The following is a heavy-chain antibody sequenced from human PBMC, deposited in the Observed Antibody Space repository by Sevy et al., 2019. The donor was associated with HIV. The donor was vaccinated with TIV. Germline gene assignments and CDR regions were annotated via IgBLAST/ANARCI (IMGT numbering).Heavy chain of an antibody. V-gene: IGHV5-51*01. D-gene: IGHD5-12*01. Sequence: GESLKISCKASGYTFTSYWIGWVRQMPGKGLEWMGIIFPGDPDTRYSPSFQGQVTISADKSISTAYLQWNSLKASDTAIYYCATYPSTGYTTTWRDYWGQGTLVTVSS. CDR3: ATYPSTGYTTTWRDY. CDR2: IFPGDPDT. J-gene: IGHJ4*02. CDR1: GYTFTSYW.